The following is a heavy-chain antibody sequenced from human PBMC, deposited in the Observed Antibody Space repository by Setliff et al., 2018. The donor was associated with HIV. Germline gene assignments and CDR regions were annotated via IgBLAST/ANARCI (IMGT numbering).Heavy chain of an antibody. CDR2: INQSGNT. Sequence: SETLSLTCSVSGYSISSGYFWGWIRQPPGMGLEWIGEINQSGNTNYNPSLKSRVTISADTSKTQFSLKLSSVTAADTAVYYCARGSITMVRGVTGWFDPWGQGTLVTVSS. J-gene: IGHJ5*02. CDR1: GYSISSGYF. CDR3: ARGSITMVRGVTGWFDP. V-gene: IGHV4-38-2*02. D-gene: IGHD3-10*01.